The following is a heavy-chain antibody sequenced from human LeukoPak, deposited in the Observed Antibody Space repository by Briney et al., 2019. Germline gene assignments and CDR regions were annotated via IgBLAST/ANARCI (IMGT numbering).Heavy chain of an antibody. CDR3: ARVEYGSGSSI. D-gene: IGHD3-10*01. J-gene: IGHJ3*02. V-gene: IGHV3-30-3*01. CDR2: ISYDGSNK. CDR1: GFTFSSYA. Sequence: PGGSLRLSCAASGFTFSSYAMHWVRQAPGKGLEWVAVISYDGSNKYYADSVKGRFTISRDNSKNTLYLQMNSLRAEDTAVYYCARVEYGSGSSIWGQGTMVTVSS.